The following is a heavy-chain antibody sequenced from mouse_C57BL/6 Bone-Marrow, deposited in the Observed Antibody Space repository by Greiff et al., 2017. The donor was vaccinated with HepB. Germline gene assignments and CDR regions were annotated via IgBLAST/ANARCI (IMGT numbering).Heavy chain of an antibody. CDR2: INPSSGYT. CDR1: GYTFTSYW. J-gene: IGHJ4*01. V-gene: IGHV1-7*01. Sequence: QVQLKQSGAELAKPGALVKLSCKASGYTFTSYWMHWVKQRPGQGLEWIGYINPSSGYTKYNQKFKDKATLTADKSSSTAYMQLSSLTYEDSAVYYCARGGSSYDYAMDYWGQGTSVTVSS. D-gene: IGHD1-1*01. CDR3: ARGGSSYDYAMDY.